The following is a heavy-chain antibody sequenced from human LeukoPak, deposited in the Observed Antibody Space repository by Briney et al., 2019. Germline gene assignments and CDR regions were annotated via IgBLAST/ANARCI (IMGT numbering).Heavy chain of an antibody. J-gene: IGHJ4*02. CDR3: ARLRGAMTPVTSDFDY. V-gene: IGHV4-30-4*08. D-gene: IGHD4-17*01. CDR2: IFYSGSA. CDR1: GGSISSGDYY. Sequence: PSETLSLTCTVSGGSISSGDYYWNWIRQHPEKSLEWIGYIFYSGSAYYNPSLKSRVTISVDTSRNQFSLNLSSVTAADTAVYYCARLRGAMTPVTSDFDYWGQGTLVTVSS.